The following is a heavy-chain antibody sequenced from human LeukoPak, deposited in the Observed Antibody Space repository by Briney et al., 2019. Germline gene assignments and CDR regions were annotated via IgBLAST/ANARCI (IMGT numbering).Heavy chain of an antibody. Sequence: ASVTVSYKASGYTFTNYGLSWVRQAPGQGLEWMGWINVYNGKTNYAQKFQGRVTMTTDTSTSTACMELRSLRSDDTALYYCARAAYSSGWPVLIPYYFDYWGQGTLVTVAS. V-gene: IGHV1-18*04. CDR2: INVYNGKT. D-gene: IGHD6-19*01. CDR1: GYTFTNYG. CDR3: ARAAYSSGWPVLIPYYFDY. J-gene: IGHJ4*02.